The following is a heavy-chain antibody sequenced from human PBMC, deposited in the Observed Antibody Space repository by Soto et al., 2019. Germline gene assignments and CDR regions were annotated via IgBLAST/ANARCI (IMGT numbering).Heavy chain of an antibody. CDR3: TSGYSSSWYGDYYYGMDV. D-gene: IGHD6-13*01. CDR2: IRSKAYGGTT. J-gene: IGHJ6*02. Sequence: GGSLRLSCTASGFTFGDYAMSWFRQAPGKGLERVGFIRSKAYGGTTEYAASVKGRFTISRDDSKSIAYLQMNSLKTEDTAVYYCTSGYSSSWYGDYYYGMDVWGQGTTVTVSS. V-gene: IGHV3-49*03. CDR1: GFTFGDYA.